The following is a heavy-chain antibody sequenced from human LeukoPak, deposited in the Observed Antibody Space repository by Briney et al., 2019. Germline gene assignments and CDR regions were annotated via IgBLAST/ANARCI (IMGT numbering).Heavy chain of an antibody. CDR1: GGSFSGYY. CDR2: INHSGST. CDR3: ARERYYYDSSAND. V-gene: IGHV4-34*01. J-gene: IGHJ4*02. D-gene: IGHD3-22*01. Sequence: RSSETLSLTCAVYGGSFSGYYWSWIRQPPGKGLEWIGEINHSGSTNYNPSLKSRVTISVDTSKNQFSLKLSSVTAADTAVYYCARERYYYDSSANDWGQGTLVTVSS.